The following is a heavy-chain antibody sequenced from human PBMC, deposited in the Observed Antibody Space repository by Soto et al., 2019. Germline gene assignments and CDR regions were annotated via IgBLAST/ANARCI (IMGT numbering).Heavy chain of an antibody. CDR2: VSANNGHT. CDR3: ARDIESVTAKHFFYYYAMDV. V-gene: IGHV1-18*01. J-gene: IGHJ6*02. Sequence: ASVKVSCKASGFTFSNYGLNWVRQAPGQGLEWMGWVSANNGHTNYAQNLRGRVSMTTDTSTSTAYMELRGLRFDDTAVYYCARDIESVTAKHFFYYYAMDVWGQGTTVTVSS. CDR1: GFTFSNYG. D-gene: IGHD2-8*01.